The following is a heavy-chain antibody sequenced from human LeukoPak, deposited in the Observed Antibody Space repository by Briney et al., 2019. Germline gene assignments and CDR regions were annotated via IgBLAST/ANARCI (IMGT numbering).Heavy chain of an antibody. CDR1: KFSVSNNY. V-gene: IGHV3-53*01. D-gene: IGHD3-10*01. Sequence: PGGSLRLSCAASKFSVSNNYMTWVRQAPGKGLERVSIIYMDGSTYYADSVKGRFTISRDNPRNTLYLQMNSLRAEDTAVYYCARERRYYYGSGSPMGLDPWGQGTLVTVSS. CDR3: ARERRYYYGSGSPMGLDP. CDR2: IYMDGST. J-gene: IGHJ5*02.